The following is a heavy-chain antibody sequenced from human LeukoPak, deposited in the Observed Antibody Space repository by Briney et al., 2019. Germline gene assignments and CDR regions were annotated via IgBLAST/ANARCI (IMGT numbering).Heavy chain of an antibody. CDR2: IKQDGSEK. V-gene: IGHV3-7*01. Sequence: GGSLRLSCAASGFTFSSYWMSWVRQAPGKGLEWVANIKQDGSEKYYVDSVKGRFTISRDNAKNSLYLQMNSLRAEDTAVYYCARDILVYSSSWGTHNWFDPWGQGTLVTVSS. CDR3: ARDILVYSSSWGTHNWFDP. D-gene: IGHD6-13*01. J-gene: IGHJ5*02. CDR1: GFTFSSYW.